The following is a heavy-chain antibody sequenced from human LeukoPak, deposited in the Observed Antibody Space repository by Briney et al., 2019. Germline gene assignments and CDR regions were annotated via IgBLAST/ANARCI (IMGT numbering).Heavy chain of an antibody. CDR3: ASEYCSGGSCYYFDY. CDR1: GGTFSSYA. J-gene: IGHJ4*02. Sequence: GSSVKVSCKASGGTFSSYAISWVRQAPGQGLEWMGGIIPIFGTANYAQKFQGRVTITADESTSTAYMELSSLRSEDKAVYYCASEYCSGGSCYYFDYWGQGTLVTVSS. D-gene: IGHD2-15*01. V-gene: IGHV1-69*01. CDR2: IIPIFGTA.